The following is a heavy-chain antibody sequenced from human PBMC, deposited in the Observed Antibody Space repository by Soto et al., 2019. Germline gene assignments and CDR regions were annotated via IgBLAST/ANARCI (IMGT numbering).Heavy chain of an antibody. J-gene: IGHJ3*02. CDR2: IYYSGST. Sequence: QVQLQESGPGLVKPSETLSLTCTVSGGSISSYYWSWIRQPPGKGLEWIGYIYYSGSTNYNPSLKGRVTISVDTSKNQFSLKLSSVTAADTAVYYCARDSGPFAYYDSSGYLNDAFDIWGQGTMVTVSS. CDR3: ARDSGPFAYYDSSGYLNDAFDI. CDR1: GGSISSYY. V-gene: IGHV4-59*01. D-gene: IGHD3-22*01.